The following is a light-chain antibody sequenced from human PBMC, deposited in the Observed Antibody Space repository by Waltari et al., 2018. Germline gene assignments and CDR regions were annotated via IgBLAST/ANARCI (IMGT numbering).Light chain of an antibody. Sequence: QSALTQPASVSGSPGQSITISCTGTSSDVGSNNLVSWYQQNPGQAPKAGSYEGSERPAGISNRFSGSKSGITDSLTISGLQPEDEADYYCCSYAGSGTFVVFGGGTKLTVL. J-gene: IGLJ2*01. CDR1: SSDVGSNNL. CDR3: CSYAGSGTFVV. CDR2: EGS. V-gene: IGLV2-23*03.